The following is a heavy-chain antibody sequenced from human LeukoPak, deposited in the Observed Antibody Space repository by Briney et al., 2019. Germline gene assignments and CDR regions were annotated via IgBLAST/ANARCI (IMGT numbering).Heavy chain of an antibody. CDR3: ARSPRGGYEIDY. D-gene: IGHD5-12*01. V-gene: IGHV3-53*01. Sequence: PGGSLRLSRAASGFTVSSNYMSWVRQAPGKGLEWVSVIYSGGSTYYADSVKGRFTISRDNAKNSLYLQMNSLRAEDTAVYYCARSPRGGYEIDYWGQGTLVTVSS. CDR1: GFTVSSNY. CDR2: IYSGGST. J-gene: IGHJ4*02.